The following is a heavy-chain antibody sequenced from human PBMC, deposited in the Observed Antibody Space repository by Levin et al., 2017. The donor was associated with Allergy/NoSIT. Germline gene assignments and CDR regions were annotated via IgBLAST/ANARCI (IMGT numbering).Heavy chain of an antibody. J-gene: IGHJ4*02. D-gene: IGHD3-9*01. CDR2: ISDYNGNA. V-gene: IGHV1-18*01. CDR3: ARQYYDILTGYYASDY. CDR1: GYTFTSYG. Sequence: ASVKVSCKASGYTFTSYGISWVRQAPGQGLEWMGWISDYNGNAYYAPNLQGRVTMTTHTSTSTAYMELRSLKSDDTAVYYCARQYYDILTGYYASDYWGQGTLVTVSS.